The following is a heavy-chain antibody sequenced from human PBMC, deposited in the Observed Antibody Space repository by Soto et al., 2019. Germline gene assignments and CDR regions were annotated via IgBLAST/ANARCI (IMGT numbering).Heavy chain of an antibody. CDR3: AGQRVVPAANWFDP. V-gene: IGHV3-33*01. CDR2: IWYDGSNK. CDR1: GFTFSSYG. J-gene: IGHJ5*02. Sequence: QVQLVESGGGVVQPGRSLRLSCAASGFTFSSYGMHWVRQAPGKGLEWVAVIWYDGSNKYYADSVKGRFTISRDNSENTLYLQMNSLRAEDTAVYYCAGQRVVPAANWFDPWGQGTLVTVSS. D-gene: IGHD2-2*01.